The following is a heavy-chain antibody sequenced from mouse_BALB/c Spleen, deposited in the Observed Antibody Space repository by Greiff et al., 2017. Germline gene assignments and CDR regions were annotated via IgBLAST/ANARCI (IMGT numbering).Heavy chain of an antibody. D-gene: IGHD1-2*01. Sequence: QVHVKQSGPGLVQPSQSLSITCTVSGFSLTSYGVHWVRQSPGKGLEWLGVIWSGGSTDYNAAFISRLSISKDNSKSQVFFKMNSLQANDTAIYYCARKEITTATWAMDYWGQGTSVTVSS. CDR3: ARKEITTATWAMDY. CDR2: IWSGGST. J-gene: IGHJ4*01. V-gene: IGHV2-2*02. CDR1: GFSLTSYG.